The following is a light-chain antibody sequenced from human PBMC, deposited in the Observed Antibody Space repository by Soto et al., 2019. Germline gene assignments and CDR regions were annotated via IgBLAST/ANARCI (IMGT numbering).Light chain of an antibody. CDR3: QSYDSSLSASV. Sequence: QAVVTQPPSVSGAPGQRVILSCTGGSSNIGAGYEVHWYQYLPGTAPKLLIYANSDRPSRVPDRFSGSKSGTSASLAITGLQAEDEADYYCQSYDSSLSASVFGGGTQLTVL. CDR1: SSNIGAGYE. V-gene: IGLV1-40*01. J-gene: IGLJ2*01. CDR2: ANS.